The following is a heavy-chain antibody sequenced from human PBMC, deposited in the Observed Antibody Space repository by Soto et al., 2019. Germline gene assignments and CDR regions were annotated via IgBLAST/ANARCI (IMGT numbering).Heavy chain of an antibody. D-gene: IGHD3-22*01. CDR3: ARGNYYDSSGYYSAFDY. V-gene: IGHV4-30-2*01. CDR1: GGSISSGGYS. Sequence: SETLSLTCAVSGGSISSGGYSWSWIRQPPGKGLEWIGYIYHSGSTYYNPSLKSRVTISVDRSKNQFPLKLSSVTAADTAVYYCARGNYYDSSGYYSAFDYWGQGTLVTVSS. CDR2: IYHSGST. J-gene: IGHJ4*02.